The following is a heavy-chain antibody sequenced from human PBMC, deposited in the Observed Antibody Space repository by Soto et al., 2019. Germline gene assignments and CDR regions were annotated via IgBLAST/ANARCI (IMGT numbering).Heavy chain of an antibody. Sequence: PSETLSLTCTFSGVSISSGGYYWSWIGQHPGKGLEWIGYIYYSGSTYYNPSLKSRVTISVDTSKNQFSLKLSSVTAADTAVYYCARWGWELDVYYFDYWVQGTLVSVSS. CDR2: IYYSGST. V-gene: IGHV4-31*03. CDR1: GVSISSGGYY. J-gene: IGHJ4*02. D-gene: IGHD1-26*01. CDR3: ARWGWELDVYYFDY.